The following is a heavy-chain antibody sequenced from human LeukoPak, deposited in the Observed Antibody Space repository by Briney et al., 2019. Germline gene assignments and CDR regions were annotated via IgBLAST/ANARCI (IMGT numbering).Heavy chain of an antibody. V-gene: IGHV1-24*01. CDR3: ARAGAYSGYDPFDY. D-gene: IGHD5-12*01. Sequence: ASVKVSCKVSGYTLTELSMHWVRQAPGKGLEWMGGFDPEDGETIYAQKFQGRVTITTDESTSTAYMELSSLRSEDTAVYYCARAGAYSGYDPFDYWGQGTLVTVSS. J-gene: IGHJ4*02. CDR1: GYTLTELS. CDR2: FDPEDGET.